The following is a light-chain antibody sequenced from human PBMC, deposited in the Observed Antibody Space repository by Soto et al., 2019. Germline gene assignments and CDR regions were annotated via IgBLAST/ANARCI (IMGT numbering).Light chain of an antibody. CDR1: QSITTW. Sequence: DIQMTQSPSTVSAYVGDSVTITCRASQSITTWLAWYQQRPGKAPKLLIYDVSSLQSGVPSRFSGSGSGTEFTLTISTLQPDDFATYFCQQYTGYSRTFGQGTKVDIK. V-gene: IGKV1-5*01. CDR3: QQYTGYSRT. J-gene: IGKJ1*01. CDR2: DVS.